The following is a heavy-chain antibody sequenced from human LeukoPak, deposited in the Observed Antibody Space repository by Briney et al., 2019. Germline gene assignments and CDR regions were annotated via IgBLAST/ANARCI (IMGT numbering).Heavy chain of an antibody. J-gene: IGHJ5*02. D-gene: IGHD6-6*01. V-gene: IGHV1-2*02. Sequence: ASVKVSCKASGYTFTGYYMHWVRLAPGQGLEWMGWINPNSGGANYAQKFQGRVTMTRDTSISTAYMELSRLRSDDTALYYCARGRYSSSSRGWFDPWGQGTLVTVSS. CDR3: ARGRYSSSSRGWFDP. CDR1: GYTFTGYY. CDR2: INPNSGGA.